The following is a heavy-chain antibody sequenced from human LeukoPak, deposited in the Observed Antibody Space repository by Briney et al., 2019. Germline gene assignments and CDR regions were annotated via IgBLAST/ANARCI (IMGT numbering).Heavy chain of an antibody. Sequence: GGSLRLSCAASGFTFSSYAMHWVRPGPGKGLEWVTVICLDGNSIYYVDSVKGRFTISRDNSKNTLYLQMNSLRTEDTAEYYCVRAGSGLETTMSIKSAGGYWGQGTLVTVAS. D-gene: IGHD5-18*01. CDR1: GFTFSSYA. V-gene: IGHV3-30*04. CDR3: VRAGSGLETTMSIKSAGGY. CDR2: ICLDGNSI. J-gene: IGHJ4*02.